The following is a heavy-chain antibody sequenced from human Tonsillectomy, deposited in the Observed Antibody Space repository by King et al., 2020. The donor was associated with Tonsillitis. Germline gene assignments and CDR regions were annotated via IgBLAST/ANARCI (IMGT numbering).Heavy chain of an antibody. CDR2: ISSSSSYI. J-gene: IGHJ6*03. CDR3: ARVVGPRYYNYMDV. CDR1: GFTFSSYN. V-gene: IGHV3-21*01. Sequence: VQLVESGGGLVKPGGSLRLSCAASGFTFSSYNMNWVRQAPGKGLEWVSSISSSSSYIYYADSVKGRFTISRDNAKNSLYLQMNSLRAEDTAVYYCARVVGPRYYNYMDVWGKGTTVTVS. D-gene: IGHD2-21*01.